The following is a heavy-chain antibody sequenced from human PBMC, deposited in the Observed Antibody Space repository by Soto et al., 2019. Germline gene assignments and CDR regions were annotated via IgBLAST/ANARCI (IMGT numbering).Heavy chain of an antibody. V-gene: IGHV4-39*01. CDR3: ARQAGYCSSTSCYGAPFDY. J-gene: IGHJ4*02. CDR1: GGSISSSSYY. CDR2: IYYSGGT. Sequence: QLQLQESGPGLVKPSETLSLTCTVSGGSISSSSYYWGWIRQPPGKGLEWIGGIYYSGGTYYNPSLKSRVTISVDTSKNQFSLKLSSVTAADTAVYYCARQAGYCSSTSCYGAPFDYWGQGTLVTVSS. D-gene: IGHD2-2*01.